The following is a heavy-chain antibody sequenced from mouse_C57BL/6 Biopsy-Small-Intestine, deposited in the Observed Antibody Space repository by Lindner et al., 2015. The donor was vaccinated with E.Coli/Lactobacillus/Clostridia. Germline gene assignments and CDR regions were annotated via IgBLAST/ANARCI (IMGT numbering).Heavy chain of an antibody. D-gene: IGHD2-3*01. V-gene: IGHV1-63*01. CDR3: ARSIYEYFDY. J-gene: IGHJ2*01. Sequence: VQLQESGAELVRPGTSVKMSCKASGYTFTNYWIGWAKQRPGHGLEWIGDIYPGGGYTNYSEKFKGKATLTADKSSSTAYMQFSSLTSEDSAIYYCARSIYEYFDYWGQGTTLIVSS. CDR2: IYPGGGYT. CDR1: GYTFTNYW.